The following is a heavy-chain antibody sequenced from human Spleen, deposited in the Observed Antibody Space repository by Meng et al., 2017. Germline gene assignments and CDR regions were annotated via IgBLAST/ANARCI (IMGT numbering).Heavy chain of an antibody. CDR3: ARDVEVVMQLAHNWFDP. V-gene: IGHV1-69*05. CDR1: GGTFSSYA. CDR2: IIPIFGTA. Sequence: SVKVSCKASGGTFSSYAISWVRQAPGQGLEWMGGIIPIFGTANYAQKFQGRVTITTDESTSTAYMELSSLRSEDTAVYYCARDVEVVMQLAHNWFDPWGQGTLVTVSS. J-gene: IGHJ5*02. D-gene: IGHD3-22*01.